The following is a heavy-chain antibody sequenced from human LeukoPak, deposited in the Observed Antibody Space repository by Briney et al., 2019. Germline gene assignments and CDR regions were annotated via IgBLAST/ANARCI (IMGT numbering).Heavy chain of an antibody. J-gene: IGHJ4*02. V-gene: IGHV3-23*01. D-gene: IGHD6-19*01. CDR3: AKDSVGVAGPEN. Sequence: SGGSLRLSCAASGFTFSSYAMSWVRQTPGKGLEWVSAVSGSVDRTYYADSVKGRFTISRDSSTNTLYLQMSSLRAEDTAVYYCAKDSVGVAGPENWGQGTLVPVSS. CDR1: GFTFSSYA. CDR2: VSGSVDRT.